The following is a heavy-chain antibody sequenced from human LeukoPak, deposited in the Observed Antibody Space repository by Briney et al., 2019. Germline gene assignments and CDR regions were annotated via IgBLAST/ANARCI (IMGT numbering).Heavy chain of an antibody. CDR3: AKGWAITIFGVVPYYYYMDV. Sequence: GGSLRLSCAASGFTFSSYAMSWVRQAPGKGLEWVSAISGIGGSTYYADSGKGRFTICRDNSKNTLYLQMNSLRAEDTAVYYCAKGWAITIFGVVPYYYYMDVWGKGTTVTVSS. V-gene: IGHV3-23*01. CDR1: GFTFSSYA. D-gene: IGHD3-3*01. J-gene: IGHJ6*03. CDR2: ISGIGGST.